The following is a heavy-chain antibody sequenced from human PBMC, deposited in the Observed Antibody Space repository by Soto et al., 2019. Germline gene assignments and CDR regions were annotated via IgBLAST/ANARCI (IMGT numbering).Heavy chain of an antibody. CDR1: GYTFTGYY. Sequence: ASVKVSCKASGYTFTGYYMHWARQAPGQGLEWMGWINPNSGGTNYAQKFQGRVTMTRDTSISTAYMELSRLRSDDTAVYYCARSPDEGGVWFDPWGQGTLVTVSS. CDR2: INPNSGGT. CDR3: ARSPDEGGVWFDP. V-gene: IGHV1-2*02. J-gene: IGHJ5*02. D-gene: IGHD3-10*01.